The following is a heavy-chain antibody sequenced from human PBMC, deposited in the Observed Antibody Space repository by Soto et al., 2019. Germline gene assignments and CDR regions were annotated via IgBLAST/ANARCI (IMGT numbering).Heavy chain of an antibody. CDR3: ARGDYGQYDAYNWFDP. D-gene: IGHD3-10*01. CDR2: VCPGGRT. CDR1: GGSVRGSLYY. Sequence: QLQLQESGPGLVKSSETLSLTCTVSGGSVRGSLYYWGWIRQPPGKGLEWIGEVCPGGRTNYSPTLKREVRIAVEGSKNQFSLRLTSVTVADTAVYYCARGDYGQYDAYNWFDPWGQGNLVIVAS. J-gene: IGHJ5*02. V-gene: IGHV4-39*07.